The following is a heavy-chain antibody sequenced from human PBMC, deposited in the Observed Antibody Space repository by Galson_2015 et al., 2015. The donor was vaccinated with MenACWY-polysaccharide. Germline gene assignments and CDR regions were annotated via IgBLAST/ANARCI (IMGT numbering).Heavy chain of an antibody. CDR3: ARDSRGARSSYFDN. CDR2: INSDGRST. CDR1: GFTFSGNW. V-gene: IGHV3-74*01. J-gene: IGHJ4*02. Sequence: SLRLSCAASGFTFSGNWMHWVRHAPGKGLVWVSRINSDGRSTSYADSVKGRFTTSRDNAKNTLYLQMNSLSAEDTAVYYCARDSRGARSSYFDNRRQGMQVTVSS. D-gene: IGHD3-10*01.